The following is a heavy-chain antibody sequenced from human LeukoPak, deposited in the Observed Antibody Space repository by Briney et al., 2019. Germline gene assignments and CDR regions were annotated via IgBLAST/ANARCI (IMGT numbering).Heavy chain of an antibody. V-gene: IGHV7-4-1*02. D-gene: IGHD1-26*01. J-gene: IGHJ3*02. CDR2: INTNTGNP. Sequence: ASVKVSCKASGYTFTSYAMNWVRQAPGQGLEWMGWINTNTGNPTYAQGFTGRFVFSLDTSVSTAYLQISSLKAEDTAVYYCARAQRRTILGLWELLDDAFDIWGQGTMVTVSS. CDR3: ARAQRRTILGLWELLDDAFDI. CDR1: GYTFTSYA.